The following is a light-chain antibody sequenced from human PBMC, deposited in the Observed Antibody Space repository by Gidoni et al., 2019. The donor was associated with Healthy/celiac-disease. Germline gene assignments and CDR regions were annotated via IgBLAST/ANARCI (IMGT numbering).Light chain of an antibody. CDR1: QSISSY. J-gene: IGKJ1*01. CDR2: AAS. Sequence: DIQMTQSPSSLSASVGYRVTITCRAIQSISSYLNWYQQKPGKATKLLIYAASSFQSGVPSRFSCSGSVTDFTLTISSLKPEDFATYYCQQSYSTPQPFGQGTKVEIK. V-gene: IGKV1-39*01. CDR3: QQSYSTPQP.